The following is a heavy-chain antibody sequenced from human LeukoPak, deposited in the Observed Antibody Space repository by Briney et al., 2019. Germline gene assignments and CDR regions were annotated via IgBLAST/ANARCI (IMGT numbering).Heavy chain of an antibody. Sequence: PRASVKVSCKASGYTFTSYGISWVRQAPGQGLEWMGWISAYNGNTNYAQKLQGRVTMTTDTSTSTAYMELRSLRSDDTAVYYCVRGPPSLTPAAMFAWFDPWGQGTLVTVSS. CDR3: VRGPPSLTPAAMFAWFDP. CDR1: GYTFTSYG. V-gene: IGHV1-18*04. CDR2: ISAYNGNT. J-gene: IGHJ5*02. D-gene: IGHD2-2*01.